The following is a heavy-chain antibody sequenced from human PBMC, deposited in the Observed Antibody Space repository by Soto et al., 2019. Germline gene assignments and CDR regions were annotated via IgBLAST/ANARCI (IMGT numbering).Heavy chain of an antibody. Sequence: QVHLVESGGGVVQPGRPLRLSCAASGFTFSRYGMHWVRQAPGKGLEWVGVIVRDGGQKQYADSVRGRFTISRDNPKHTPYLAMHRVTVEHTAVYYCGRADDFEDNGLAYWGQGTLLTVSS. V-gene: IGHV3-33*01. CDR3: GRADDFEDNGLAY. CDR1: GFTFSRYG. D-gene: IGHD1-1*01. CDR2: IVRDGGQK. J-gene: IGHJ4*02.